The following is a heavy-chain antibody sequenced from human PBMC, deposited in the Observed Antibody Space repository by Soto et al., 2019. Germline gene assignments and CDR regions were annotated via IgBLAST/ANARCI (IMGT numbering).Heavy chain of an antibody. V-gene: IGHV3-33*01. Sequence: QVQLVESGGGVVQPGRSLRLSCAASGFTFSSYGMHWVRQAPGKGLEWVAVIWYDGSNKYYADSVKGRFTISRDNSKNTLYVQMNSLRAEDTAVYYCARTQEEGYCSGGSCYEFGSWGQGTLVTFSS. J-gene: IGHJ4*02. CDR2: IWYDGSNK. CDR1: GFTFSSYG. CDR3: ARTQEEGYCSGGSCYEFGS. D-gene: IGHD2-15*01.